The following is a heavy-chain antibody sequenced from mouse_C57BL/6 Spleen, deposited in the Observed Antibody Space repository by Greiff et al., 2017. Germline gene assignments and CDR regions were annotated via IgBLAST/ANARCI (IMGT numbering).Heavy chain of an antibody. CDR1: GYSFTDYN. J-gene: IGHJ1*03. CDR2: IKPNYGTT. CDR3: ARLGGSSPHWYFDV. D-gene: IGHD1-1*01. Sequence: VQLQQSGPELVKPGASVKISCKASGYSFTDYNMNWVKQSNGKSLEWIGVIKPNYGTTSYNQKFKGKATLTVDQSSSTAYMQLNSLTSEDSAVYYCARLGGSSPHWYFDVWGTGTTVTVSS. V-gene: IGHV1-39*01.